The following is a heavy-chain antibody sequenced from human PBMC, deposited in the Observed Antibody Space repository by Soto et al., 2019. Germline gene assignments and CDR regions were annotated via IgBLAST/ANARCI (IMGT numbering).Heavy chain of an antibody. D-gene: IGHD3-22*01. V-gene: IGHV3-23*01. CDR3: AKGVMRVMADVDY. CDR1: GFSFSNYA. J-gene: IGHJ4*02. CDR2: ISGGGAST. Sequence: GGSLRLSCVASGFSFSNYAMSWVRQPPGKGLEWVSAISGGGASTYYADSVKGRFTISRDNSKNTLFLQMNSLRVEDTAVYYCAKGVMRVMADVDYWGQGILVTVSS.